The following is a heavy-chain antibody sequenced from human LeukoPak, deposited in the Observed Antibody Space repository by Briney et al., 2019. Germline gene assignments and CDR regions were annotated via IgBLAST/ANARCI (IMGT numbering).Heavy chain of an antibody. CDR1: AFTFSSYA. Sequence: GGSLRLSCAASAFTFSSYAMHCVRQAPGEGLQWVAVISYDGSNKYYGDSVKCRFTISRDNSKYTRYLQMNSLRAEDTAVDYCARDHGYCSGGSCYGSYFDYWGQGTLVTVSS. V-gene: IGHV3-30*04. CDR3: ARDHGYCSGGSCYGSYFDY. D-gene: IGHD2-15*01. J-gene: IGHJ4*02. CDR2: ISYDGSNK.